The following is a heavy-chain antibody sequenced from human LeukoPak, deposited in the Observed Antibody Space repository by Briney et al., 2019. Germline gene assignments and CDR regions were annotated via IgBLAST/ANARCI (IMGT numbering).Heavy chain of an antibody. J-gene: IGHJ5*02. CDR2: IYTSGST. D-gene: IGHD2-2*01. CDR3: AREGWDIVVVPAAIRGWFDP. CDR1: GGSISSYY. Sequence: SETLSLTCTVSGGSISSYYWSWIRQPAGKGLEWIGRIYTSGSTNYNPSLKSRVTMSVDTSKNQFSLKLSSVTAADTAVYYCAREGWDIVVVPAAIRGWFDPWGQGTLVIVSS. V-gene: IGHV4-4*07.